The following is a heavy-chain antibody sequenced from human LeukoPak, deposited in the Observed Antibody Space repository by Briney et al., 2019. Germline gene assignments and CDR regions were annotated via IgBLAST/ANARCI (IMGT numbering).Heavy chain of an antibody. D-gene: IGHD5-18*01. CDR3: AKDRGTAMVAFDY. CDR1: GFTFSSYG. CDR2: ISYDGSNK. Sequence: PGGSLRLSCAASGFTFSSYGMHWVRQAPGKGLEWVAAISYDGSNKYYADSVKGRFTISRDNSKNTLYLQMNSLRAEDTAVYYCAKDRGTAMVAFDYWGQGTLVTVSS. J-gene: IGHJ4*02. V-gene: IGHV3-30*18.